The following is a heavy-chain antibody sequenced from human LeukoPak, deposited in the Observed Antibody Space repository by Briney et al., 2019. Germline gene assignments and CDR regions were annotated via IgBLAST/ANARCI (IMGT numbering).Heavy chain of an antibody. CDR3: ARAKVNIVATIPFDY. Sequence: GGSLRLSCAASGITFSSYTMNWVRQAPGKGLEWVSFISTSSSYTYYADSVKGRFTISRDNARNSLYLQMNSLRAEDTAVYYCARAKVNIVATIPFDYWGQGTLVTVSS. V-gene: IGHV3-21*01. D-gene: IGHD5-12*01. CDR1: GITFSSYT. J-gene: IGHJ4*02. CDR2: ISTSSSYT.